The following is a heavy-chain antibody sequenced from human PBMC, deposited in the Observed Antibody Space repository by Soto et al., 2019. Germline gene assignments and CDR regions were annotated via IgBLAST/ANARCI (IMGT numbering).Heavy chain of an antibody. CDR2: ILPVFGTA. D-gene: IGHD2-2*01. Sequence: QVHLVQSGAEVKKPGSSVKVSCKASGGTFSTSSINWLRQAPGQRPEWMGNILPVFGTADYAQKFRDRVTITPGQSRYTTYMELRSLFSEDAAVYYSAGRHEYRGLSDPSDIWGQGTVVTVSS. CDR1: GGTFSTSS. CDR3: AGRHEYRGLSDPSDI. V-gene: IGHV1-69*15. J-gene: IGHJ3*02.